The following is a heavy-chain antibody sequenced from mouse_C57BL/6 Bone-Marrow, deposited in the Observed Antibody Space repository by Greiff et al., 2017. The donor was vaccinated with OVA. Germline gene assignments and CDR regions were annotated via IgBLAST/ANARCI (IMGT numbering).Heavy chain of an antibody. CDR3: ARGCYWAMDY. CDR2: IYPGGGYT. J-gene: IGHJ4*01. Sequence: VKLVESGAELVRPGTSVKMSCKASGYTFTNYWIGWAKQRPGHGLEWIGDIYPGGGYTNYNEKFKGKATLTADKSSSTAYMQFSSLTSEDSAIYYCARGCYWAMDYWGQGTSVTVSS. V-gene: IGHV1-63*01. D-gene: IGHD1-1*01. CDR1: GYTFTNYW.